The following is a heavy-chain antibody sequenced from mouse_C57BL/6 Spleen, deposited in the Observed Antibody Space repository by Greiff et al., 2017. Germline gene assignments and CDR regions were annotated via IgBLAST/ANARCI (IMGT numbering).Heavy chain of an antibody. V-gene: IGHV1-52*01. Sequence: VHLQQSGAELVRPGSSVKLSCKASGYTFTSYWMHWVKQRPIQGLEWIGNIDPSDSETHYNQKFKDKATLTVDKSSSTAYMQLSSLTSEDSAVYYCALYYDYSWFAYWGQGTLVTVSA. CDR1: GYTFTSYW. D-gene: IGHD2-4*01. CDR2: IDPSDSET. CDR3: ALYYDYSWFAY. J-gene: IGHJ3*01.